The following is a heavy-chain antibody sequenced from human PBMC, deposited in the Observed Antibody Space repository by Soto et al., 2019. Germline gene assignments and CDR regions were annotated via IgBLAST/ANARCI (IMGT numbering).Heavy chain of an antibody. J-gene: IGHJ4*02. CDR1: GFTFSYSA. Sequence: SLRLSCAASGFTFSYSAMSWVRHAPGRGLEWVSTISGSGGTPYYADSVKGRFTISRDNSKNSLYLVLNSLRADDTAIYYCAMGLAAAGPLDYWGQGALVTVSS. CDR3: AMGLAAAGPLDY. V-gene: IGHV3-23*01. D-gene: IGHD6-13*01. CDR2: ISGSGGTP.